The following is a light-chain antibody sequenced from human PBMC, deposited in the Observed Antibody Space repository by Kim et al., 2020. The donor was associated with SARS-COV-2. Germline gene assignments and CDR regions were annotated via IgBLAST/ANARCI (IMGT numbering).Light chain of an antibody. V-gene: IGKV3-15*01. Sequence: VSPGESATLSCRASQSVGSNLAWYQHKLGQAPRVLMYGASIRATGIPSRFSGSGSGTEFTLTVSSLQSEDFAVYYCQQYKNWPLTFGGGTKVDIK. J-gene: IGKJ4*01. CDR3: QQYKNWPLT. CDR2: GAS. CDR1: QSVGSN.